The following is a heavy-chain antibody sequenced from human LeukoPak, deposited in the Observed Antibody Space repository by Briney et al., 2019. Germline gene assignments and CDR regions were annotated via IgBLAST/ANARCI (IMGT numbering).Heavy chain of an antibody. CDR2: IFRSGHT. Sequence: PSETLSLTCAVSGYSFANGYYWGWIRQPPGKGLEWVASIFRSGHTYYNPSLKSRATISLDMSRNDFSLRLTSVSAADTAIYYCARLRGSASGWYLGAFDIWGQGTMVTVS. V-gene: IGHV4-38-2*01. CDR3: ARLRGSASGWYLGAFDI. CDR1: GYSFANGYY. D-gene: IGHD6-19*01. J-gene: IGHJ3*02.